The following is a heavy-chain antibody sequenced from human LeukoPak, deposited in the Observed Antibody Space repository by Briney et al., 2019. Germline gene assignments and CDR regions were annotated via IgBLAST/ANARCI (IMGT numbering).Heavy chain of an antibody. J-gene: IGHJ4*02. Sequence: PSETLSLTCAVYGGSFSGYYWSWIRQPPGKGLEWIGEINHSGSTNYNPSLKSRVTISVDTSKKQFPLKLSSVTAADTAVYYCARSGYYDFWSVSYWGQGTLVTVSS. V-gene: IGHV4-34*01. D-gene: IGHD3-3*01. CDR2: INHSGST. CDR3: ARSGYYDFWSVSY. CDR1: GGSFSGYY.